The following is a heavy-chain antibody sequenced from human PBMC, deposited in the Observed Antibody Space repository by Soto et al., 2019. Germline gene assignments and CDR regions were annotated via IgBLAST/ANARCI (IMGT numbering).Heavy chain of an antibody. D-gene: IGHD3-3*01. V-gene: IGHV1-18*01. CDR2: ISAYNGNT. J-gene: IGHJ5*02. CDR3: ARDLSYDYDFWSGYYNHNWFDP. Sequence: ASVKVSCKASGYTFTSYGISWVRQAPGQGLEWMGWISAYNGNTNYAQKLQGRVTMTTDTSTSTAYMELRSLRSDDPAVYYCARDLSYDYDFWSGYYNHNWFDPWGQGTLVTVSS. CDR1: GYTFTSYG.